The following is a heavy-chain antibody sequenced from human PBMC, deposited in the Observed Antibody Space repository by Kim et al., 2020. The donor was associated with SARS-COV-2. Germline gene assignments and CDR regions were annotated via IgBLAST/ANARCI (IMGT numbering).Heavy chain of an antibody. CDR3: ARDPRGPDYYDSSGYSHPLSWFDP. Sequence: ASVKVSCKASGYTFTSYYMHWVRQAPGQGLEWMGIINPSGGSTSYAQKFQGRVTMTRDTSTSTVYMELSSLRSEDTAVYYCARDPRGPDYYDSSGYSHPLSWFDPWGQGTLVTVSS. CDR2: INPSGGST. D-gene: IGHD3-22*01. J-gene: IGHJ5*02. V-gene: IGHV1-46*01. CDR1: GYTFTSYY.